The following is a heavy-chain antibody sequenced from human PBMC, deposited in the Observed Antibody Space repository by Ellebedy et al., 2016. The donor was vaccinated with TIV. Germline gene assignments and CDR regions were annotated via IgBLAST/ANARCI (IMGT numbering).Heavy chain of an antibody. CDR2: IYYSGST. CDR3: ARQGVDTAMVGFDY. J-gene: IGHJ4*02. CDR1: GGSISSYY. Sequence: MPSETLSLTCTVSGGSISSYYWSWIRQPPGKGLEWIGYIYYSGSTNYNPSLKSRVTISVDTSKNQFYLKLSSVTAADTAVYYCARQGVDTAMVGFDYWGQGTLVTVSS. V-gene: IGHV4-59*08. D-gene: IGHD5-18*01.